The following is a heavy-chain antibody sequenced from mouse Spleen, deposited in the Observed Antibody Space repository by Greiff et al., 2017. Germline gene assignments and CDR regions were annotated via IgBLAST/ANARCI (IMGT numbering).Heavy chain of an antibody. CDR2: IWRGGST. Sequence: VKLMESGPGLVQPSQSLSITCTVSGFSLTSYGVHWVRQSPGKGLEWLGVIWRGGSTDYNAAFMSRLSITKDNSKSQVFFKMNSLQADDTAIYYCAKNYYGSSHDWYFDVWGTGTTVTVSS. CDR3: AKNYYGSSHDWYFDV. CDR1: GFSLTSYG. J-gene: IGHJ1*03. V-gene: IGHV2-5*01. D-gene: IGHD1-1*01.